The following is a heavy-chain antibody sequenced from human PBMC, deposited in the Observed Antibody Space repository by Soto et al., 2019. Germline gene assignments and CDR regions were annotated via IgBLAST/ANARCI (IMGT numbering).Heavy chain of an antibody. CDR2: IYYSGST. V-gene: IGHV4-61*08. J-gene: IGHJ4*02. D-gene: IGHD1-1*01. CDR1: GGSISSGDYY. Sequence: SETLSLTCTASGGSISSGDYYWSWMRQHPGKGLEWIGYIYYSGSTYYNPSLKSRVTISIDKSKKQFSLKLTSMTAADTAVYYCARDHLYNNNWAFDFWGQGALVTVSS. CDR3: ARDHLYNNNWAFDF.